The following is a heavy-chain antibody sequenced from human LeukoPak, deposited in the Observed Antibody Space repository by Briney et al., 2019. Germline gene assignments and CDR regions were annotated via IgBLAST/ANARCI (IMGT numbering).Heavy chain of an antibody. J-gene: IGHJ6*04. V-gene: IGHV3-48*04. CDR1: GFTFSSYR. D-gene: IGHD3-10*02. CDR3: AELGITMIGGV. Sequence: GGSLRLSCAASGFTFSSYRMNWVCQAPGKGLEWVSYISSSSNTIYYADSVKGRFTISRDNAKNSLYLQMNSLRAEDTAVYYCAELGITMIGGVWGKGTTVTISS. CDR2: ISSSSNTI.